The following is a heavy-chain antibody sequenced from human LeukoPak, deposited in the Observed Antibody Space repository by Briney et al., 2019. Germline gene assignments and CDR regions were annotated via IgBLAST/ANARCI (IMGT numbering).Heavy chain of an antibody. CDR1: GFTFSNYW. Sequence: GGSLRLSCAASGFTFSNYWMAWVRQAPGKGLEWVANIKQDGGQKNYVDSVKGRFTVSRDNSKNTLSLQMNSLRAEDTAVYYCARELPPLETYYFDYWGQGTLVTVSS. V-gene: IGHV3-7*01. D-gene: IGHD3-3*01. CDR2: IKQDGGQK. CDR3: ARELPPLETYYFDY. J-gene: IGHJ4*02.